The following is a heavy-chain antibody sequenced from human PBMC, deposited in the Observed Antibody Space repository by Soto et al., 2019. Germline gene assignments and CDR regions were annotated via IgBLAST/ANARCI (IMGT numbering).Heavy chain of an antibody. J-gene: IGHJ4*02. V-gene: IGHV3-66*01. CDR2: IYSGGRT. D-gene: IGHD5-12*01. CDR3: AKDSSGYGIDY. Sequence: EVQLVESGGGLVQPGGSLRLSCAASGFTVSSNYMTWVRQAPGKGLEWVSFIYSGGRTYYADSVTGRFTISRDNSKNTLYLQMNSLRAGDAAVYYCAKDSSGYGIDYWGQGTQVIVSS. CDR1: GFTVSSNY.